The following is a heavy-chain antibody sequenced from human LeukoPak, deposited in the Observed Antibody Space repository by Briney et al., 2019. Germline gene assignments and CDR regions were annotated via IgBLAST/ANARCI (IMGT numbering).Heavy chain of an antibody. CDR3: AGHRGWGYNWFDP. V-gene: IGHV4-39*01. Sequence: PSETLSLTCTVSGGSISSSSYYWGWIRQPPGKGLEWIGSIYYSGSTYYNPSLKSRVTIPVDTSKNQFSLKLSSVTAADTAVYYCAGHRGWGYNWFDPWGQGTLVTVSS. CDR1: GGSISSSSYY. D-gene: IGHD3-16*01. J-gene: IGHJ5*02. CDR2: IYYSGST.